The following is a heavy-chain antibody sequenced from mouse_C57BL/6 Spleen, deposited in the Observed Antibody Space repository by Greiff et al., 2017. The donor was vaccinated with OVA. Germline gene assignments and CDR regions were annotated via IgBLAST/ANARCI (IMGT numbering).Heavy chain of an antibody. CDR1: GYTFTSYW. CDR3: AREDDYDRGAWFAY. Sequence: VQLQQPGAELVKPGASVKLSCKASGYTFTSYWMHWVKQRPGQGLEWIGMIHPNSGSTNYNEKFKSKATLTVDKSSSTAYMQLSSLTSEDSAVYYCAREDDYDRGAWFAYWGQGTLVTVSA. V-gene: IGHV1-64*01. D-gene: IGHD2-4*01. CDR2: IHPNSGST. J-gene: IGHJ3*01.